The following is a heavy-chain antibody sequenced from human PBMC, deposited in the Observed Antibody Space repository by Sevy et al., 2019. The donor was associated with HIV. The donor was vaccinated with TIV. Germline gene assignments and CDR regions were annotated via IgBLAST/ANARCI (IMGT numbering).Heavy chain of an antibody. V-gene: IGHV4-59*01. CDR2: INYSRST. CDR1: GGSGGSISDYY. J-gene: IGHJ5*02. D-gene: IGHD2-15*01. CDR3: ARGGTSLFAP. Sequence: SETLSLTFSVSGGSGGSISDYYWSWIRQPPGKGLEWIGYINYSRSTKFNPSLKSRVTISVDTSKNQFSLKLTSVTAADTAVYYCARGGTSLFAPWGQGTLVTVSS.